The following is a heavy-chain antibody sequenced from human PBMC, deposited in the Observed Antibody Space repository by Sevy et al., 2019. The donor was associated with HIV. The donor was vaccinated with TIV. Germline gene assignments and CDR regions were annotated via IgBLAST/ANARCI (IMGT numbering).Heavy chain of an antibody. J-gene: IGHJ6*02. CDR1: GGTFSSYA. Sequence: ASVKVSCKASGGTFSSYAISWVRQAPGQGLEWMGGIIPIFGTANYAQKFQGRVTITADESTSTAYMELSSLRSEDTAVYYCARTKPTIIAAAGTGYYYYYGMDVWGQGTTVTVSS. D-gene: IGHD6-13*01. CDR3: ARTKPTIIAAAGTGYYYYYGMDV. CDR2: IIPIFGTA. V-gene: IGHV1-69*13.